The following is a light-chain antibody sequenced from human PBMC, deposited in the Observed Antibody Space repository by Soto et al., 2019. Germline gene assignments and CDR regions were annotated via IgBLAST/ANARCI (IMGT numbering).Light chain of an antibody. CDR1: QSVLYSSNNKNY. V-gene: IGKV4-1*01. J-gene: IGKJ1*01. Sequence: DILMTQSPDSLAVSLGERATINCKSSQSVLYSSNNKNYLAWYQQKPGQPPRLLIYWAATRESGVPDRFIGSGSGTDFTLTISSLQAGDVAVYYCQQYYSTPPTFGQGTKVEIK. CDR3: QQYYSTPPT. CDR2: WAA.